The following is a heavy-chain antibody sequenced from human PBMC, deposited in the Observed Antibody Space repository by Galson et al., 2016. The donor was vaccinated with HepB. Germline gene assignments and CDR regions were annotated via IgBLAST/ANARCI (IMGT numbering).Heavy chain of an antibody. Sequence: SLRLSCAASGFIFSIYAMNWVRQAPGKGLEWVSTIMHSGATTYYADSVRGRFTVSRDNFRNTLYLQMNNLRPEDTAVYYFSKDFGREVYGSSGPWGQGALVTVST. V-gene: IGHV3-23*01. CDR3: SKDFGREVYGSSGP. CDR2: IMHSGATT. D-gene: IGHD3-22*01. J-gene: IGHJ5*02. CDR1: GFIFSIYA.